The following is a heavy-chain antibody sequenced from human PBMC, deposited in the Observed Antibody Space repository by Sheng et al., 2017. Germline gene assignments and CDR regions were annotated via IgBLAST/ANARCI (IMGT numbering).Heavy chain of an antibody. Sequence: QLQLQESGPGLVKPSETLSLHLALSLVAPSAVVVTTGAGSASPQGKGLEWIGSIYYSGSTYYNPSLKSRVTISVDTSKNQFSLKLSSVTAADTAVYYCARHVVVVAQVDYWGQGTLVTVSS. CDR1: VAPSAVVVTT. D-gene: IGHD3-22*01. CDR2: IYYSGST. V-gene: IGHV4-39*01. CDR3: ARHVVVVAQVDY. J-gene: IGHJ4*02.